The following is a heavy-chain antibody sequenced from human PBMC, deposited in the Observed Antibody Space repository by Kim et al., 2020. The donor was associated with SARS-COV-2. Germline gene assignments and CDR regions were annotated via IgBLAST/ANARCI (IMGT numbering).Heavy chain of an antibody. CDR2: LGGTGGST. V-gene: IGHV3-23*01. D-gene: IGHD3-10*01. Sequence: GGSLRLSCEASGFTFSNYAMTWVRQAPGKGMEWVSALGGTGGSTFYPASVKGRFTISRDNSKNTRYLQLSSLSAEDTAVYYCAKHPQLGYYGSGNYVQPLDYWGQGTLVTVSS. J-gene: IGHJ4*02. CDR3: AKHPQLGYYGSGNYVQPLDY. CDR1: GFTFSNYA.